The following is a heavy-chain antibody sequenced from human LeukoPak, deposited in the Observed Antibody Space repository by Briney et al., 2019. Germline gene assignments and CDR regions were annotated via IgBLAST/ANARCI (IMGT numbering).Heavy chain of an antibody. CDR3: ARGSEYSSSWYGY. J-gene: IGHJ4*02. CDR1: GYIFTGYY. V-gene: IGHV1-2*02. D-gene: IGHD6-13*01. CDR2: INPNRSGP. Sequence: ASVKVSCKSSGYIFTGYYIHWVRPPAAQGLDGMGWINPNRSGPHYAQKFRGRVTMTRDKTISTAYMDLSRLRSDDTAVYYCARGSEYSSSWYGYWGQGTLVTASS.